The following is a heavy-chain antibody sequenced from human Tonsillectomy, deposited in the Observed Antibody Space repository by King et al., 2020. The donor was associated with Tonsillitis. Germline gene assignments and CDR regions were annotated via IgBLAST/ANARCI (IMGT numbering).Heavy chain of an antibody. Sequence: VQLVESGGGFVQPGGSLRLSCAASGFTFSTYAMSWVLQAPGKGLEWVSTINSATTTYHADSVKGRFTISRDNSKNTLFLQMSSLRAEDTAVYYCAKGGDHRMDVWGQGTTVTVSS. CDR3: AKGGDHRMDV. CDR2: INSATTT. CDR1: GFTFSTYA. V-gene: IGHV3-23*04. D-gene: IGHD2-21*02. J-gene: IGHJ6*02.